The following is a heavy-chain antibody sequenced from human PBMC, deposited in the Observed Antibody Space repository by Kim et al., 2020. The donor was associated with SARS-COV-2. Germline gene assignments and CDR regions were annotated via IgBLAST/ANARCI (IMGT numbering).Heavy chain of an antibody. Sequence: SETLSLTCAVYGGSFSGYYWSWIRQPPGKGLEWIGEINHSGSTNYNPSLKSRVTISVDTSKNQFSLKLSSVTAADTAVYYCASPISSGSYYNDGDYWGQGTLVTVSS. CDR1: GGSFSGYY. J-gene: IGHJ4*02. CDR3: ASPISSGSYYNDGDY. V-gene: IGHV4-34*01. D-gene: IGHD3-10*01. CDR2: INHSGST.